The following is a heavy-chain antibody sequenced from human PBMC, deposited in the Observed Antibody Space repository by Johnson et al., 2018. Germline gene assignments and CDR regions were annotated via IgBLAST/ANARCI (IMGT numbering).Heavy chain of an antibody. Sequence: QVQLVESGAEVKKXGASXKVXCKASGYTFTSYDINWVRQATGQGLEWMGWMNPNSGNTGYAPKFQGRVTMTRNTSISTAYMELSSLRSEDTAVYYCARDGDPAAANDAFDIWGQGTMVTVSS. V-gene: IGHV1-8*01. J-gene: IGHJ3*02. CDR2: MNPNSGNT. CDR1: GYTFTSYD. D-gene: IGHD6-13*01. CDR3: ARDGDPAAANDAFDI.